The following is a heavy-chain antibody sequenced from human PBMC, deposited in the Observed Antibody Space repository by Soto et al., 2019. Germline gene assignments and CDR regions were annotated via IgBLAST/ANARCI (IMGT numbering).Heavy chain of an antibody. Sequence: ASAKVSCKASGYTFTNYAVNWLRQAPGQRLEWMGWITPGNGNTKYSQKFQGRVTITRDTSATTVYMELSSLRSEDTAMYYCARVPTSGFDYWGQGTLVTVSS. J-gene: IGHJ4*02. CDR1: GYTFTNYA. V-gene: IGHV1-3*01. CDR2: ITPGNGNT. D-gene: IGHD3-10*01. CDR3: ARVPTSGFDY.